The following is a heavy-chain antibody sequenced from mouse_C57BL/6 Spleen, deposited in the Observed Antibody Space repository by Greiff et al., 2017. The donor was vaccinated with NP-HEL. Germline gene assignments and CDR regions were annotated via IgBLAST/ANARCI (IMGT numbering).Heavy chain of an antibody. V-gene: IGHV1-64*01. CDR1: GYTFTSYW. Sequence: VQLQQPGAELVKPGASVKLSCKASGYTFTSYWMHWVKQRPGQGLEWIGMIHPNSGSTNYNEKFKSKATLTVDKSSSTAYMQLSSLTSEDSAVYYCASYGPYYAMDYWGQGTSVTVSS. D-gene: IGHD1-1*02. CDR3: ASYGPYYAMDY. J-gene: IGHJ4*01. CDR2: IHPNSGST.